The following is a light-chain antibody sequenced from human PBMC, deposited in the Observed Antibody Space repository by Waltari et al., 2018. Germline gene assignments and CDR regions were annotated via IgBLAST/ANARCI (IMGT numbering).Light chain of an antibody. CDR2: EDY. Sequence: NFILTQTHSVSESPGKTVTISCTRSSGSIGSSYVQWYQQRPGSAPTTVIYEDYQRPAGVRERFPGSIDSSSNSADVTISGRKPEDEADYYCQSYDNDNVVFGGGTRLTVL. J-gene: IGLJ3*02. CDR1: SGSIGSSY. CDR3: QSYDNDNVV. V-gene: IGLV6-57*03.